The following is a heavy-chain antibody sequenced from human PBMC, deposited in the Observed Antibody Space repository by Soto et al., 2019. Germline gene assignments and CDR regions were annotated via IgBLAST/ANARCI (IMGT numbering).Heavy chain of an antibody. CDR3: ARVIIRVGTVINYYYYGMDV. Sequence: ASVKVSCKASGYTFTSYYMHWVRQAPDQGLEWMGIINPSGGSTSYAQKFQGRVTMTRDTSTSTVYMELSSLRSEDTAVYYCARVIIRVGTVINYYYYGMDVWGQGTTVTVSS. D-gene: IGHD3-3*01. J-gene: IGHJ6*02. CDR2: INPSGGST. CDR1: GYTFTSYY. V-gene: IGHV1-46*01.